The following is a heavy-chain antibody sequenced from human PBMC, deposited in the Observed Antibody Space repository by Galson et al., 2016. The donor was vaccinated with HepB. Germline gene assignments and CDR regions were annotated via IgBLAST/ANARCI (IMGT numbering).Heavy chain of an antibody. CDR1: GASVNSSNW. CDR3: TRGTLGTTASMAFDY. CDR2: IYQTGTA. J-gene: IGHJ4*02. D-gene: IGHD1-26*01. Sequence: SETLSLTCAVSGASVNSSNWWSWVRQSPGNGLEWIGEIYQTGTANYNPPFTSRATISVDKSKNQISLRLNSVTAADTAVYYCTRGTLGTTASMAFDYWGQGTLVSVSS. V-gene: IGHV4-4*02.